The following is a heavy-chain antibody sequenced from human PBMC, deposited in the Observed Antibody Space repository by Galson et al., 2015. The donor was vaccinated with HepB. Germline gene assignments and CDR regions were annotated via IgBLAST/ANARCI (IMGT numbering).Heavy chain of an antibody. V-gene: IGHV3-33*01. CDR2: IWYDGSNK. J-gene: IGHJ4*02. D-gene: IGHD3-10*01. CDR1: GFTFSSYG. CDR3: ARDGNYYGSGSPGVDY. Sequence: SLRLSCAASGFTFSSYGMHWVRQAPGKGLEWVAVIWYDGSNKYYADSVKGRFTISRDNSKNTLYLQMNSLRAEDTAVYYCARDGNYYGSGSPGVDYWGQGTLVTVSS.